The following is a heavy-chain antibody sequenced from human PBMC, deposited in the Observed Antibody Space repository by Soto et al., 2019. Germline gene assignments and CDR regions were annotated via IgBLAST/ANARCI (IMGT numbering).Heavy chain of an antibody. CDR1: GFTFSSYW. Sequence: GGSLRLSCAASGFTFSSYWMSWVRQAPGKGLEWVANIKQDGSEKYYVDSVKGRFTISRDNAKNSLYLQMNSLGAEDTAVYYCARDKNCSSTSCYIDYYYMDVWGKGTTVTVSS. V-gene: IGHV3-7*01. J-gene: IGHJ6*03. CDR3: ARDKNCSSTSCYIDYYYMDV. CDR2: IKQDGSEK. D-gene: IGHD2-2*02.